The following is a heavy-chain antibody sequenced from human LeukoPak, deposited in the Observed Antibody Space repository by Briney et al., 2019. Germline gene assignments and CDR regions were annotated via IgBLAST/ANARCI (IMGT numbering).Heavy chain of an antibody. Sequence: GGSLRLSCAASGFTFSSYAMHWVRQAPGKGLEWVAVISNDGSNKYYADSVKGRFTISRDNSKNTLYLQMNSLRAEDTAVYYCASSLYYYDLDYWGQGTLVTVSS. CDR3: ASSLYYYDLDY. CDR2: ISNDGSNK. J-gene: IGHJ4*02. D-gene: IGHD3-22*01. CDR1: GFTFSSYA. V-gene: IGHV3-30-3*01.